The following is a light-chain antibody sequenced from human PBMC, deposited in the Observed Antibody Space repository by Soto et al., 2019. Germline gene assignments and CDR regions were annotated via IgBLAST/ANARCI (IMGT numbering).Light chain of an antibody. J-gene: IGKJ4*01. CDR2: DAS. CDR1: QSISYW. CDR3: QHYNSHSRLT. Sequence: DIQMTQSPSTLSASVGDRVTITCRASQSISYWLAWYQQKPGKAPKLLIYDASSLQSGVPSRFSGSRSGTEFTLTINSLQPGDFATYYCQHYNSHSRLTFGGGTKVEIK. V-gene: IGKV1-5*01.